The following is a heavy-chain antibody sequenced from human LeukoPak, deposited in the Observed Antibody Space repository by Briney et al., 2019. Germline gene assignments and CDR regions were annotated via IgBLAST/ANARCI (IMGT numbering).Heavy chain of an antibody. CDR2: MNPNSGNT. J-gene: IGHJ4*02. Sequence: ASVKVSCKASGGTFSSYAISWVRQATGQGLEWMGWMNPNSGNTGYAQKFQGRVTMTRNTSISTAYMELSSLRSEDTAVYYCARLYCSGGSCYSPYFDYWGQGTLVTVSS. V-gene: IGHV1-8*02. CDR3: ARLYCSGGSCYSPYFDY. CDR1: GGTFSSYA. D-gene: IGHD2-15*01.